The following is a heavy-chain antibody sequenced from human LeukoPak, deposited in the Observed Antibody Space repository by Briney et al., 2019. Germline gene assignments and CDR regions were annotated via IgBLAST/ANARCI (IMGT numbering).Heavy chain of an antibody. CDR1: GYTFTSYY. Sequence: ASVKVPCKASGYTFTSYYMHWVRQAPGQGLEWMGIINPSGGSTSYAQKFQGRVTMTRDTSISTAYMELSRLRSDDTAVYYCARGSSGWYGYIGGYWGQGTLVTVSS. J-gene: IGHJ4*02. D-gene: IGHD6-19*01. CDR2: INPSGGST. V-gene: IGHV1-46*01. CDR3: ARGSSGWYGYIGGY.